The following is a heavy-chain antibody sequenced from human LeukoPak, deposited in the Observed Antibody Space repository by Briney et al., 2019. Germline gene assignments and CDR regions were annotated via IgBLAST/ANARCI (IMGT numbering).Heavy chain of an antibody. Sequence: SVTVSCKASGGTFSSYAISWVRQAPGQGLEWMGGIIPIFGTANYAQKFQGRVTITADESTSTAYMELSSLRSEDTAVYYCARANYDYVWGSYRPYFDYWGQGTLVTVSS. V-gene: IGHV1-69*13. CDR1: GGTFSSYA. J-gene: IGHJ4*02. CDR3: ARANYDYVWGSYRPYFDY. D-gene: IGHD3-16*01. CDR2: IIPIFGTA.